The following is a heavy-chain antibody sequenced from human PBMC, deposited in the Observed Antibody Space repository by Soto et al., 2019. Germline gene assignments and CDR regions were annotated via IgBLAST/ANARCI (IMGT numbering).Heavy chain of an antibody. V-gene: IGHV4-34*01. CDR1: GASFSGYY. J-gene: IGHJ6*02. CDR3: ATELEEYFGSESHYGMDV. D-gene: IGHD3-10*01. CDR2: INLSGSG. Sequence: SETLSLTCAVSGASFSGYYWSWIRQPPGKGLEWIGEINLSGSGNYNPSLKSRVTILVDTSKNQFSLKLTSVTAADTAVYYCATELEEYFGSESHYGMDVWGQGTTVT.